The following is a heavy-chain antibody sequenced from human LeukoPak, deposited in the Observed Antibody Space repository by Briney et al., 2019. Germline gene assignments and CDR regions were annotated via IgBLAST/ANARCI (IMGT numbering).Heavy chain of an antibody. CDR2: ISGSGGST. CDR1: GFTFSSYA. D-gene: IGHD2-2*01. CDR3: AKSEDIVVVPAAPDV. V-gene: IGHV3-23*01. J-gene: IGHJ6*04. Sequence: SGGSLRLSCAASGFTFSSYAMSWVRQAPGKGLEWVSAISGSGGSTYYADSVKGRFTISRDNSKNTLYLQMNSLRAEDTAVYYCAKSEDIVVVPAAPDVWGKGTTVTVSS.